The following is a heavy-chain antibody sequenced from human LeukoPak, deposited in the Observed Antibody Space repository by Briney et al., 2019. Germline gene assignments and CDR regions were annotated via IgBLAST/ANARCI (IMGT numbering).Heavy chain of an antibody. V-gene: IGHV4-4*09. J-gene: IGHJ4*02. D-gene: IGHD6-13*01. CDR2: IYTSGST. CDR3: ARLVRGSSWYYFDY. Sequence: SETLSLTCSVSGGSISPYYWSWIRQPPGKGLEWIGYIYTSGSTNYNPSLKSRVTISVDTSKNQFSLKLSSVTAADTAVYYCARLVRGSSWYYFDYWGQGTLVTVSS. CDR1: GGSISPYY.